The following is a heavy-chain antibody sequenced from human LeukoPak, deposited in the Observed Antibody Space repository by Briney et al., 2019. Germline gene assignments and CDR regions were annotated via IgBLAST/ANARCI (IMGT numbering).Heavy chain of an antibody. CDR3: ASGTPYSSGWYPY. CDR1: GGTFSSYA. J-gene: IGHJ4*02. Sequence: GASVKVSCKASGGTFSSYAISWVRQAPGQGLEWMGGIIPIFGTANYAQKFQGRVTITADESTSTACMELSSLRSEDTAVYYCASGTPYSSGWYPYWGQGTLVTVSS. V-gene: IGHV1-69*13. D-gene: IGHD6-19*01. CDR2: IIPIFGTA.